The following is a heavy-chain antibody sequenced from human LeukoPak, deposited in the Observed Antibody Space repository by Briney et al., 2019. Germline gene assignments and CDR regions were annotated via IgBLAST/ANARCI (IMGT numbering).Heavy chain of an antibody. CDR3: ARDRSLGCDH. Sequence: PGGFLRLSCAASGFTFSSYWMTWVRQAPGKGLEWVANINQDGSDKYYVDSVKGRFTISRDNAKNSLYLQMNSLRVEDTAVYYCARDRSLGCDHWGQGTLVIVSS. CDR1: GFTFSSYW. V-gene: IGHV3-7*03. J-gene: IGHJ4*02. D-gene: IGHD1-26*01. CDR2: INQDGSDK.